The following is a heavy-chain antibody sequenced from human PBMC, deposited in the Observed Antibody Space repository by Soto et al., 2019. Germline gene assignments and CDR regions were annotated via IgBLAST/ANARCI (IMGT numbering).Heavy chain of an antibody. CDR2: IDPSDSYT. Sequence: HGESLKISCKGSGYSFTSYWISWVRQMPGKGLEWVGRIDPSDSYTNYSPSFQGHVTISADKSISTAYLQWSSLKASDTAMYYCARHHYYYDSSGYYRNWGQGTLVTVSS. V-gene: IGHV5-10-1*01. J-gene: IGHJ4*02. CDR1: GYSFTSYW. CDR3: ARHHYYYDSSGYYRN. D-gene: IGHD3-22*01.